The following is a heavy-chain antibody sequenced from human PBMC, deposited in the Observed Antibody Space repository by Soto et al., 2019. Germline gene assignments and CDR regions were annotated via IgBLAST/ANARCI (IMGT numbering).Heavy chain of an antibody. CDR2: IYYSGST. J-gene: IGHJ4*02. V-gene: IGHV4-30-4*01. CDR1: GGTITTNY. CDR3: ARATTVVTPAFDY. D-gene: IGHD4-17*01. Sequence: PPETLSLTCTVSGGTITTNYWSWIRQPPGKGLEWIGYIYYSGSTYYNPSLKSRVTISVDTSKNQFSLKLSSVTAADTAVYYCARATTVVTPAFDYWGQGTLVTVSS.